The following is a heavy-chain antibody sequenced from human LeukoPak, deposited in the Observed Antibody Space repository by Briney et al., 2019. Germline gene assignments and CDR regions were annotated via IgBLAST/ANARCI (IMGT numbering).Heavy chain of an antibody. CDR2: INPNSGGT. V-gene: IGHV1-2*02. CDR1: GYTFTGYY. J-gene: IGHJ4*02. CDR3: ARGDVIPDYSGYDWGIDY. D-gene: IGHD5-12*01. Sequence: ASVKVSCKASGYTFTGYYMHWVRQAPGQGLEWMGWINPNSGGTNYAQKFQGRVTMTRDTSISTAYMELSRLRSDDTAVYYCARGDVIPDYSGYDWGIDYWGQGTLVTVSS.